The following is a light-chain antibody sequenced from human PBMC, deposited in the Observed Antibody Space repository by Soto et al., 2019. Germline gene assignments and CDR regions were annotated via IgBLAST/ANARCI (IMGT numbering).Light chain of an antibody. CDR3: QQYGHSLWT. V-gene: IGKV3-20*01. CDR1: QSVSSSY. J-gene: IGKJ1*01. CDR2: GAS. Sequence: EIVLSQSPCTLSLSTGERATLSCRASQSVSSSYLAWYQQKPGQAPRLLIYGASSRATGIPDRFSGSGSGTDFTLTISRLEPEDYAVYYCQQYGHSLWTFGQGTKVDI.